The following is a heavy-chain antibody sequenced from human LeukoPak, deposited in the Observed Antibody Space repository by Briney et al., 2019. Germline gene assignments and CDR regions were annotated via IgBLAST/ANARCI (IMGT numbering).Heavy chain of an antibody. V-gene: IGHV1-18*01. D-gene: IGHD2-15*01. CDR1: GYTFTSYG. CDR3: ARDPPRIVVVVAATNYYGMDV. CDR2: ISAYNGNT. J-gene: IGHJ6*02. Sequence: ASVKVSCKASGYTFTSYGISWVRQAPGQGLEWMGWISAYNGNTNYAQKLQGRITMTTDTSTSTAYMELRSLRSDDTAVYYCARDPPRIVVVVAATNYYGMDVWGQGTTVTVSS.